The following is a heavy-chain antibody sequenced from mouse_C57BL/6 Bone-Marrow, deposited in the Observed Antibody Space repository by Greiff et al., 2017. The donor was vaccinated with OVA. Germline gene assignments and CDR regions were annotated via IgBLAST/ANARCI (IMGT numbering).Heavy chain of an antibody. CDR2: IRSKSSNYAT. CDR3: VRARDYDGDYYAMDY. CDR1: GFTFNTYA. D-gene: IGHD2-4*01. J-gene: IGHJ4*01. V-gene: IGHV10-3*01. Sequence: EVQLVESGGGLVQPKGSLKLSCAASGFTFNTYAMHWVRQAPGKGLEWVARIRSKSSNYATYYADSVKDRFTISRDASQSMLYLQMNNLKTEDTAMYYCVRARDYDGDYYAMDYWGQGTSVTVSS.